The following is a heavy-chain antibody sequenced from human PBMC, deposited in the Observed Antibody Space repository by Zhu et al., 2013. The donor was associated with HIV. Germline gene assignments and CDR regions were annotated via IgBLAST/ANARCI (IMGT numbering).Heavy chain of an antibody. D-gene: IGHD5-12*01. Sequence: QVQLQQWGAGLLKPSETLSLTCAVYGGSFSGYFWSWIRQPPGKGLEWIGEISHGRSTNYNPSLKSRVTLSGDTSKNQFSLKLSSVTAADTAVYYCARDIGDGYPTPCAFDIWGQGTMVTVSS. CDR2: ISHGRST. CDR1: GGSFSGYF. CDR3: ARDIGDGYPTPCAFDI. V-gene: IGHV4-34*01. J-gene: IGHJ3*02.